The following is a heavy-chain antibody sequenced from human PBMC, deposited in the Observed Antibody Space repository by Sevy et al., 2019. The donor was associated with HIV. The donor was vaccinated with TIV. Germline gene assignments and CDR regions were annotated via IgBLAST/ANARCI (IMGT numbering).Heavy chain of an antibody. V-gene: IGHV3-7*01. CDR2: LKQGGSEK. D-gene: IGHD3-22*01. Sequence: GGSLRLSCAASGFTLSGYWMSWVRQAPGKGLEWVANLKQGGSEKYYVDSVKGRFTISRDNVKNSLYLQMNSLRVEDTGAYYCARARAYYYDNSGYSFDYWGQGTLVTVSS. CDR3: ARARAYYYDNSGYSFDY. CDR1: GFTLSGYW. J-gene: IGHJ4*02.